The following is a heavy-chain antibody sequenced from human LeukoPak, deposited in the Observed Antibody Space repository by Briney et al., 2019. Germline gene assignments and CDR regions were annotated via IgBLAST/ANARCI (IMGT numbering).Heavy chain of an antibody. D-gene: IGHD3-10*01. Sequence: GESLKISCRGSGYNLTTHWVGWVRQMPGKGLEWMGLIYPGDSDTRYSPSFQGQVTISADKSINTAYLQWSRLKASDTAMYHCATSSRPYGSGTYSYDYWGQGTLVTVSS. CDR3: ATSSRPYGSGTYSYDY. V-gene: IGHV5-51*01. J-gene: IGHJ4*02. CDR1: GYNLTTHW. CDR2: IYPGDSDT.